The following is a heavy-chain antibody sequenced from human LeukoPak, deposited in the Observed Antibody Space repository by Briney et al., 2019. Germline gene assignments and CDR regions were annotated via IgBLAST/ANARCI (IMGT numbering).Heavy chain of an antibody. CDR3: AKEIAGVYDY. CDR1: GFTFRSHW. CDR2: IHQYGGEK. Sequence: GGSLRLSCEGSGFTFRSHWMSWVRQAPGKGLEWVANIHQYGGEKYYVDSVRGRFSISRDNAKNSLYLEMNSLRAEDTAVYYCAKEIAGVYDYWGQGTLVTVSS. D-gene: IGHD3-10*01. J-gene: IGHJ4*02. V-gene: IGHV3-7*01.